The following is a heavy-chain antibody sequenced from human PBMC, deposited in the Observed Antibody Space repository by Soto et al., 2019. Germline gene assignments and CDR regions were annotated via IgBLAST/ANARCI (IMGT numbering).Heavy chain of an antibody. CDR2: IKSKTDGGTT. Sequence: EVQLVESGGGLVQPGGSLRLSCAASGFTFSNAWMSWVRQAPGKGLEWVGRIKSKTDGGTTDYAAPVKGRFTISRDDSKNTLYLQMNSLKTEDTAVYYCTTKLITIFGVVINWGQGTLVTVSS. J-gene: IGHJ4*02. V-gene: IGHV3-15*01. CDR3: TTKLITIFGVVIN. D-gene: IGHD3-3*01. CDR1: GFTFSNAW.